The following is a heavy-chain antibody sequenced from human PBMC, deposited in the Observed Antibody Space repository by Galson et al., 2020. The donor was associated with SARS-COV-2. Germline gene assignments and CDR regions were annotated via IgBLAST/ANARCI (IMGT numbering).Heavy chain of an antibody. D-gene: IGHD2-21*01. V-gene: IGHV3-48*03. CDR2: ISSSGRTI. CDR1: GFSFSNYE. Sequence: TGGSLRLSCAASGFSFSNYEMNWVRQAPGKGLEWISYISSSGRTIHYADSVKGRFTISRDNVKSSLSLQMNSLRAEDTAVYYCARLDAYGPGYWGQGTLVTVSS. J-gene: IGHJ4*02. CDR3: ARLDAYGPGY.